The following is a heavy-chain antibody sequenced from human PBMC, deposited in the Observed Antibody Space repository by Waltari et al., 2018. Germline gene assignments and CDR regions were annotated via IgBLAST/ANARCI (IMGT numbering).Heavy chain of an antibody. V-gene: IGHV3-7*01. D-gene: IGHD5-12*01. CDR2: IKQDGSGK. Sequence: EVQLVESGGGLVQPGGSLRLSCAASGFTFSSYWMSWVRQAPGKGLEWVAHIKQDGSGKYYVDSVKGRFTISRDNAKNSLVLQMDSLGAEDTAVYYCARHLNSGLRLPYFDYWGQGTLVTVSS. CDR1: GFTFSSYW. CDR3: ARHLNSGLRLPYFDY. J-gene: IGHJ4*02.